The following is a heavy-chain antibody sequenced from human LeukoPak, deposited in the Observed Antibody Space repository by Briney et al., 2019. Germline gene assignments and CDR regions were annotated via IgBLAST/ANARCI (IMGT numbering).Heavy chain of an antibody. Sequence: GGSLRLSCAVSGFTFSTYSMNWVRQAPGKGLEWVSSISSSSSYIYYADSVKGRFTISRDNAKNSLYLQMNSLRAEDTAVYYCARTVVSPAEDYMDVWGKGTTVTVSS. J-gene: IGHJ6*03. V-gene: IGHV3-21*01. CDR1: GFTFSTYS. CDR2: ISSSSSYI. D-gene: IGHD2-15*01. CDR3: ARTVVSPAEDYMDV.